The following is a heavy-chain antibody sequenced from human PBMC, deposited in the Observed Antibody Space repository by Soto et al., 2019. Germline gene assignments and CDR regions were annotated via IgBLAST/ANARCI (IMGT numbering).Heavy chain of an antibody. CDR3: ARAVTTVTTSGMDV. J-gene: IGHJ6*02. V-gene: IGHV3-30-3*01. CDR1: GFTFSSYA. CDR2: ISYDGSNK. Sequence: QVPLVESGGGVVQPGRSLRLSCAASGFTFSSYAMHWVRQAPGKGLEWVAVISYDGSNKYYADSVKGRFTISRDNSKNTLYLQMNSLRAEDTAVYYCARAVTTVTTSGMDVWGQGTTVTVSS. D-gene: IGHD4-4*01.